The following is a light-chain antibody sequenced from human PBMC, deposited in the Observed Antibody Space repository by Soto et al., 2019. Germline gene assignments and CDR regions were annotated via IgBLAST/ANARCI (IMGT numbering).Light chain of an antibody. CDR3: QQYETFSGT. J-gene: IGKJ1*01. CDR2: DAS. CDR1: QSVSGW. V-gene: IGKV1-5*01. Sequence: MEVSRAGSTLRARGAATHKKTCRASQSVSGWLAWYQQKPGEAPKLLIYDASALPRGVPSRFSGSGSGTKFTLAIASRQPDDFATYYCQQYETFSGTLGPGTKVDIK.